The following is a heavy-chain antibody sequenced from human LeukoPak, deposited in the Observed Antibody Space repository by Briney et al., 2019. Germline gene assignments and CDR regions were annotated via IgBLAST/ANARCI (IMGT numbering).Heavy chain of an antibody. CDR3: ARVSGYCSSTSCLNLYYFDY. J-gene: IGHJ4*02. V-gene: IGHV3-7*01. CDR1: GFTFSSYG. CDR2: IKQDGSEK. Sequence: GGSLRLSCAASGFTFSSYGMSWVRQAPGKGLEWVANIKQDGSEKYYVDSVKGRFTISRDNAKNSLYLQMNSLRAEDTAVYYCARVSGYCSSTSCLNLYYFDYWGQGTLVTVSS. D-gene: IGHD2-2*01.